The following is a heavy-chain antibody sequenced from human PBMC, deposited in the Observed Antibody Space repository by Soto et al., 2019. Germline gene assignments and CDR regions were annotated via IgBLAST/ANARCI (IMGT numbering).Heavy chain of an antibody. D-gene: IGHD3-22*01. Sequence: EVQLVESGGGLVQPGGSLRLSCAASGFTFSSYSMNWVRQAPGEGLEWVSYISSSSSTIYYADSVKGRFTISRDNAKNSLYLQMNSLRDEDTAVYYCARGLYYYDSSGYWGNWGQEPWSPSPQ. CDR1: GFTFSSYS. J-gene: IGHJ4*01. CDR2: ISSSSSTI. CDR3: ARGLYYYDSSGYWGN. V-gene: IGHV3-48*02.